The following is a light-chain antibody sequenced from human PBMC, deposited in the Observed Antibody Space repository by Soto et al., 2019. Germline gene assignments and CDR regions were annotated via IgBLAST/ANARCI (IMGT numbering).Light chain of an antibody. CDR2: KAS. J-gene: IGKJ1*01. CDR1: QSISSW. CDR3: QQYSSYRT. V-gene: IGKV1-5*03. Sequence: DIQMTQSPSNVSASVGDRVTITCRASQSISSWLAWDQQKPGKAPKLLIYKASSLESGVPSRFSGSGSGTEFTLTISSLQPDDFATYYCQQYSSYRTFGQGTKVEIK.